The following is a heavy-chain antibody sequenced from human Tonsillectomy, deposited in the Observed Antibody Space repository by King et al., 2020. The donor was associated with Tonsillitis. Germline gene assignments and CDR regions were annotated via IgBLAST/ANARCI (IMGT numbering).Heavy chain of an antibody. Sequence: VQLVESGADVKKPGASVKVSCQASGYTFNGYYMHWVRQAPGQGLEWMGWINPNSGATNYAQKFQGRVTMTRDTSISTVYMELSRLRSDDTAVYYCARGRLSPGVEYFQHWGQGTLVTVSS. D-gene: IGHD3-16*02. CDR2: INPNSGAT. V-gene: IGHV1-2*02. J-gene: IGHJ1*01. CDR3: ARGRLSPGVEYFQH. CDR1: GYTFNGYY.